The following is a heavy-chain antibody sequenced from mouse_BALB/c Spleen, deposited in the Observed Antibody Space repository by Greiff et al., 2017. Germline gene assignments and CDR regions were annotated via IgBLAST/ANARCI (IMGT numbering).Heavy chain of an antibody. D-gene: IGHD2-4*01. CDR3: ARTYDYDGDYYAMDY. V-gene: IGHV2-6-4*01. Sequence: VMLVESGPGLVAPSQSLSITCTVSGFSLSRYSVHWVRQPPGKGLEWLGMIWGGGSTDYNSALKSRLSISKDNSKSQVFLKMNSLQTDDTAMYYCARTYDYDGDYYAMDYWGQGTSVTVSS. CDR1: GFSLSRYS. J-gene: IGHJ4*01. CDR2: IWGGGST.